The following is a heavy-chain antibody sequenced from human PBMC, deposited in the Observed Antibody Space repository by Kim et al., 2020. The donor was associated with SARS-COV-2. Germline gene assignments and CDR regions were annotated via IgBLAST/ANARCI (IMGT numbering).Heavy chain of an antibody. J-gene: IGHJ4*02. CDR3: ARDAGWGYYYDSSGYYSGK. D-gene: IGHD3-22*01. V-gene: IGHV3-66*01. Sequence: GGSLRLSCAASGFTVSSNYMSWVRQAPGKGLEWVSVIYSGGSTYYADSVKGRFTISRDNSKNTLYLQMNSLRAEDTAVYYCARDAGWGYYYDSSGYYSGKWGQGTLVTVSS. CDR1: GFTVSSNY. CDR2: IYSGGST.